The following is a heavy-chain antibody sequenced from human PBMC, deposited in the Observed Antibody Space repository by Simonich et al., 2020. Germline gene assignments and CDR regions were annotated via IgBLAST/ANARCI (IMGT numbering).Heavy chain of an antibody. CDR3: ARGKGWKNAFDI. Sequence: QVQLQQWGAGLLKPSETLSLTCAVYGGSFSGYYWSWIRQPPGKGLEWIGEINHSGTPNYNPSLKRRATISVDTSKNQFSLKLSSVTAADTAVYYCARGKGWKNAFDIWGQGTMVTVSS. J-gene: IGHJ3*02. V-gene: IGHV4-34*01. D-gene: IGHD1-1*01. CDR2: INHSGTP. CDR1: GGSFSGYY.